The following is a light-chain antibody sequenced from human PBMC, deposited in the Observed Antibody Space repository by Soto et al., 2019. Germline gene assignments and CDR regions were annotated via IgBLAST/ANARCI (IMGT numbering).Light chain of an antibody. V-gene: IGKV3-15*01. CDR2: DAS. CDR3: QDYKDRPQT. J-gene: IGKJ1*01. CDR1: QSVSSN. Sequence: EIVMTQSPATLSVSPGERATLSCRASQSVSSNLAWYQQKPGQAPRLLIYDASTRATGFPARFTGSESGTEFTLTITSLQSEDFAAYYCQDYKDRPQTFGQGNKVEIK.